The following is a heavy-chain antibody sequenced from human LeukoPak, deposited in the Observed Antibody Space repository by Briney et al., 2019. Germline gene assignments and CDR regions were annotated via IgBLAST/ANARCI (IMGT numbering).Heavy chain of an antibody. CDR2: IRGSNSYI. D-gene: IGHD1-1*01. Sequence: GGSLRLSCAASGFTFSSYTMHWIRQAPGKGLKWVSSIRGSNSYIFYADSVKGRFTVSRDNAKDSLYLQMNSLRAEDTAMYYCARALTTLTYEGYWGQGTLVTVSS. CDR3: ARALTTLTYEGY. J-gene: IGHJ4*02. V-gene: IGHV3-21*04. CDR1: GFTFSSYT.